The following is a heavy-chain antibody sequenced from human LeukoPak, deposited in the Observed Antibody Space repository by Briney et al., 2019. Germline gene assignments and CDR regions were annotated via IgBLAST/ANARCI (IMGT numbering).Heavy chain of an antibody. CDR1: GFTFNSCD. V-gene: IGHV3-48*02. J-gene: IGHJ4*02. CDR3: ARDAYDTSAYYYFDY. CDR2: ITGTSSTI. Sequence: GGSLRLSCAASGFTFNSCDMNWVRQAPGKGLEWVSYITGTSSTIYYADSVKGRFTISRDNAKNSLYLQMNSLRDEDTAVYYCARDAYDTSAYYYFDYWGQGTLVTVSS. D-gene: IGHD3-22*01.